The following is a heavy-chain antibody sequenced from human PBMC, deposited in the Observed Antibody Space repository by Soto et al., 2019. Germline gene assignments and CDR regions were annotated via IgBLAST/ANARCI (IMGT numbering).Heavy chain of an antibody. J-gene: IGHJ3*02. CDR1: GGSISSGGYS. CDR3: ARTHYGSGSSIAFDI. V-gene: IGHV4-30-2*01. Sequence: TLSLTCAVSGGSISSGGYSWSWIRQPPGKGLEWIGYIYHSGSTYYNPSLKSRVTISVDRSKNQFSLKLSSVTAADTAVYYCARTHYGSGSSIAFDIWGQGTMVTVSS. CDR2: IYHSGST. D-gene: IGHD3-10*01.